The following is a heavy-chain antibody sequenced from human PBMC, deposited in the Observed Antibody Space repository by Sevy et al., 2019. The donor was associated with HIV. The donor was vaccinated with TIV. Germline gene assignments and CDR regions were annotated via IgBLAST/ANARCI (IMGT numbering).Heavy chain of an antibody. J-gene: IGHJ5*02. Sequence: GESLKISCAASGFNFSNYAMHWVRQAPGKGLEWVALIWYDGSNKNYADSNSMKGGFTISRDNSKNTLYLQMNSLRAEDTAVYYCARESREFRFDPWGQGTLVTVSS. CDR3: ARESREFRFDP. V-gene: IGHV3-33*01. CDR1: GFNFSNYA. CDR2: IWYDGSNK.